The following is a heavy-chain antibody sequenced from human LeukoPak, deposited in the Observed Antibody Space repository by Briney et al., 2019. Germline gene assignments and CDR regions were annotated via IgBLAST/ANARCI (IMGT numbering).Heavy chain of an antibody. CDR2: IKQDGSEK. CDR1: GFTFSTYR. V-gene: IGHV3-7*01. J-gene: IGHJ6*03. CDR3: AKGRGWEASYYYYYMDV. Sequence: GGSLRLSCAASGFTFSTYRMSWVRQAPGKGLEWVANIKQDGSEKHYVDSVKGRFTISRDNAKNTLYLQMNSLRAEDTAVYYCAKGRGWEASYYYYYMDVWGKGTTVTISS. D-gene: IGHD1-26*01.